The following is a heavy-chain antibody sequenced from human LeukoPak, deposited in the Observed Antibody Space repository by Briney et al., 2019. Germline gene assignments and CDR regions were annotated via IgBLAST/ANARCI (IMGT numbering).Heavy chain of an antibody. CDR3: ARDIRDGTRGADWYFDL. Sequence: PSETLSLTCTVSGGSISNSYYYWGWIRQPPGKGLEWIGSMYYSGGTYYNPSLKSRVTISADTSQNQLFLKLNSVTAADTAVYFCARDIRDGTRGADWYFDLWGRGTLVTVSS. V-gene: IGHV4-39*07. CDR2: MYYSGGT. CDR1: GGSISNSYYY. J-gene: IGHJ2*01. D-gene: IGHD5-24*01.